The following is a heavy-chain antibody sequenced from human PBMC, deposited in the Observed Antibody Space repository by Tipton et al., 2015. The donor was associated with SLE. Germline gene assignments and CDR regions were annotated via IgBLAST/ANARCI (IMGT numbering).Heavy chain of an antibody. V-gene: IGHV3-7*01. D-gene: IGHD1-26*01. CDR2: INEDGNKK. CDR1: GFTFSTSW. J-gene: IGHJ1*01. CDR3: ARDIGRRESL. Sequence: SLRLSCAASGFTFSTSWMTWVRQAPGKGLEGVANINEDGNKKYYVDSVKGRFTISRDNAKNSLYLQMNSLRVEDTAVYYCARDIGRRESLWGQGTLVTVSS.